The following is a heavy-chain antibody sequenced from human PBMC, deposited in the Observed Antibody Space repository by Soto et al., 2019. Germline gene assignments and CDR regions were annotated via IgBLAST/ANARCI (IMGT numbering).Heavy chain of an antibody. J-gene: IGHJ5*02. V-gene: IGHV3-23*01. D-gene: IGHD2-15*01. Sequence: PGGSLRLSCAASGVTCSSYAMSWVLQAPGKGLEWVSTISGSGASTYYADSVKGRFTISRDNSKNTLYLQMNSLRAEDTAVYYCASFWYCSGGSCSRFDPWGQGTLVTVSS. CDR2: ISGSGAST. CDR3: ASFWYCSGGSCSRFDP. CDR1: GVTCSSYA.